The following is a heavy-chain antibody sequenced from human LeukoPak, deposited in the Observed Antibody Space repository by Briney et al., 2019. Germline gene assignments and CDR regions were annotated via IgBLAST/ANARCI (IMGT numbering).Heavy chain of an antibody. Sequence: ASVKVSCKASGYTFTGYYMHWVRQAPGQGLEWMGRINPNSGGINYAQKFQGRVTMTRDTSISTAYMELSRLRSDDTAVYYCARAGPVRDSFGGVIVWFDPWGQGTLVTVSS. V-gene: IGHV1-2*06. CDR2: INPNSGGI. CDR1: GYTFTGYY. J-gene: IGHJ5*02. D-gene: IGHD3-16*02. CDR3: ARAGPVRDSFGGVIVWFDP.